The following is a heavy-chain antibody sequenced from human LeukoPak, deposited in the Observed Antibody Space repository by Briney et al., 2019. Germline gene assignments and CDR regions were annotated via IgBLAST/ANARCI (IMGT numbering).Heavy chain of an antibody. CDR3: ARDYPEHYYGMDV. J-gene: IGHJ6*02. Sequence: ASVKVSCKASGYTFTSYYMHWVRQAPGQGLEWMGIINPSGGSTSYAQKFQGRVTMTRDTSTSTVYMELSSLRSEDTVVYYCARDYPEHYYGMDVWGQGTTVTVSS. CDR1: GYTFTSYY. V-gene: IGHV1-46*01. CDR2: INPSGGST. D-gene: IGHD3-16*02.